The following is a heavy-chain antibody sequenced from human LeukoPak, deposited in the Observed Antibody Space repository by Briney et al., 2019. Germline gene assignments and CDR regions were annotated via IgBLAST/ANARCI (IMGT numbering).Heavy chain of an antibody. Sequence: GGSLGLSCAASGFTFSSYEMNWVRQAPGKGLEWVSYISSSGSTIYYADSVKGRFTISRDNAKNSLYLQMNSLRAEDTAVYYCARDGDFWSGSPPGFDYWGQGTLVTVSS. CDR3: ARDGDFWSGSPPGFDY. CDR2: ISSSGSTI. V-gene: IGHV3-48*03. J-gene: IGHJ4*02. CDR1: GFTFSSYE. D-gene: IGHD3-3*01.